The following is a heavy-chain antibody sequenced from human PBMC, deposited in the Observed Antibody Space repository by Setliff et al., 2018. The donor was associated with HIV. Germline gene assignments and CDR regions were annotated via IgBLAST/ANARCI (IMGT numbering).Heavy chain of an antibody. CDR1: DDSFSTNY. V-gene: IGHV4-4*08. Sequence: PSETLSLTCNVSDDSFSTNYWSWVRQPPGKGLEWIGYIYASGSTYYNPSLKSRVTISLDTSKNQLSLKLSSVTAADTAVYYCASRGDSGWYYRSGFDPWGQGTLVTVSS. CDR2: IYASGST. CDR3: ASRGDSGWYYRSGFDP. D-gene: IGHD6-19*01. J-gene: IGHJ5*02.